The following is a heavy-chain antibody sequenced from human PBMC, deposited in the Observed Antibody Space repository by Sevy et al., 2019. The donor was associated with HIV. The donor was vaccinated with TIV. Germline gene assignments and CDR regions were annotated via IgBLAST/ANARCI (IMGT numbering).Heavy chain of an antibody. CDR2: MVVGSGNT. V-gene: IGHV1-58*01. J-gene: IGHJ4*02. CDR1: GFTFTSSA. CDR3: AADWEVGGTWGGFSC. Sequence: ASVKVSCKASGFTFTSSAVQWVRQARGQRLEWIGWMVVGSGNTNYAQKFQERVTITREMSTSTAYMELRSLRSEDTTVYYCAADWEVGGTWGGFSCWGQGTLVTVSS. D-gene: IGHD1-26*01.